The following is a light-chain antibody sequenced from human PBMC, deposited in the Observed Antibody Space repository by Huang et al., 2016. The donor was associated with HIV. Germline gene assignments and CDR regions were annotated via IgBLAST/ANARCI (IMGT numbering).Light chain of an antibody. Sequence: DIQMTQSPSSLSASVGDRVTVTFRASQSISNYLNWYQQKPGKAPKLLIYAASSLQSGVPSRFSGSGSGTDFTLTISSLRPEDFATYYCQQSYSTFMYTFGQGTKLEIK. J-gene: IGKJ2*01. CDR1: QSISNY. V-gene: IGKV1-39*01. CDR3: QQSYSTFMYT. CDR2: AAS.